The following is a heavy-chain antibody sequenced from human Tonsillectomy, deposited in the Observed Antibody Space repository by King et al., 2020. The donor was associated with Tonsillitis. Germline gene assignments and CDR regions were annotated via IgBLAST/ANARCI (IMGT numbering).Heavy chain of an antibody. CDR3: AKEVLMAPDGANPLFDS. CDR1: GFAFSSYA. D-gene: IGHD4/OR15-4a*01. J-gene: IGHJ4*02. V-gene: IGHV3-23*03. CDR2: IYSASTST. Sequence: VQLLESGGGFIQPGGSLRLSCAASGFAFSSYAMSWVRQAPGKGLEWVSVIYSASTSTYYADSVKGRFTISRDNSRNTLYLQMYSLRFDDTAVYYCAKEVLMAPDGANPLFDSWGQGTLVTVSS.